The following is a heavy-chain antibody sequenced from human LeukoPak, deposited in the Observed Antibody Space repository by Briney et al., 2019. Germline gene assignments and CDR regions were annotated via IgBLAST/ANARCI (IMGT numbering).Heavy chain of an antibody. Sequence: AASVKVSCKASGYTFTSYDINWVRQATGQGREWMGWMNPNSGNTGYAQKFQGRVTMTRNTSISTAYMELSSLRSEDTAVYYCARSDTAMVYFDYWGQGTLVTVSS. J-gene: IGHJ4*02. CDR1: GYTFTSYD. CDR2: MNPNSGNT. D-gene: IGHD5-18*01. CDR3: ARSDTAMVYFDY. V-gene: IGHV1-8*01.